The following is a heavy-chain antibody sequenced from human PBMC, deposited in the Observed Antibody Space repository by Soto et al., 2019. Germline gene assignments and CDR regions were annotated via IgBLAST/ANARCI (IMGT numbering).Heavy chain of an antibody. CDR2: ISYDGSSE. V-gene: IGHV3-30-3*01. D-gene: IGHD3-3*01. J-gene: IGHJ6*02. Sequence: QVQLVESGGGVVQPGWSLRLSCATSGFTFSSYAMHWVRQAPGKGLEWVALISYDGSSEYSADSVKGRFTISRDNSKNTRYVQMTSLRPEETAVYYCVRSFRSGAFYYYGMDVWGQVTTVTV. CDR3: VRSFRSGAFYYYGMDV. CDR1: GFTFSSYA.